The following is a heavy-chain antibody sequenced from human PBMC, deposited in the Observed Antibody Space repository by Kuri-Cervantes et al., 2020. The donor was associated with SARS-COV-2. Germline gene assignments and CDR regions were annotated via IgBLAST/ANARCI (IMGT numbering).Heavy chain of an antibody. CDR2: IYYSGST. J-gene: IGHJ4*02. V-gene: IGHV4-59*08. D-gene: IGHD6-19*01. Sequence: SETLSLTCTVSGGSISSYYWSWIRQPPGKGLEWIGYIYYSGSTNYNPSLKSRVTISVGTSKNQFSLKLSSVTAADTAVYYCARHVRPHHSSGWYPFDYWGQGTLVTVSS. CDR3: ARHVRPHHSSGWYPFDY. CDR1: GGSISSYY.